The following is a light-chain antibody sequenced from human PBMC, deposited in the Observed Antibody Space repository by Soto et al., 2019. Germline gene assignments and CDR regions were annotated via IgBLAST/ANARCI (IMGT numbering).Light chain of an antibody. CDR3: SSYTSSSTWV. CDR2: EVS. V-gene: IGLV2-14*01. J-gene: IGLJ3*02. Sequence: QSARTQPASVSGSPGQSITISCTGTSSDVGGYNYVSWYQQHPGKAPKLMIYEVSNRPSGVSNRSSGSKSGNTASLTISGLQAEDEADYYCSSYTSSSTWVFGGGTKLTVL. CDR1: SSDVGGYNY.